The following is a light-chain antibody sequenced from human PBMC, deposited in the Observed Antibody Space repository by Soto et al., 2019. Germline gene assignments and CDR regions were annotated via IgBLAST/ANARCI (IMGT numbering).Light chain of an antibody. Sequence: EIVLTQSPGTLSLSPGERATLSCRASQSVSGSYLVWYQPKRGQAPRLLISGASSRATGIPDRFSGSGSGTDFTLTISRLEPEDFAVYYCQQHHNSPHMYTFGQGTRLEIK. CDR2: GAS. CDR1: QSVSGSY. CDR3: QQHHNSPHMYT. V-gene: IGKV3-20*01. J-gene: IGKJ2*01.